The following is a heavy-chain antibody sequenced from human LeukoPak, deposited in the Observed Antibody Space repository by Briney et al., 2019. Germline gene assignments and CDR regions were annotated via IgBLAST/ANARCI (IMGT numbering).Heavy chain of an antibody. CDR2: TYCSGST. CDR3: ARPYYYDSRIDP. Sequence: SQTLSLTCTVSGGSISSGDYYWSWIRQPPGKGLEWIGYTYCSGSTYYNPSLKSRVTISVDTSKNQLSLKLSSVTAADTAVYHCARPYYYDSRIDPWGQGTLVTVSS. D-gene: IGHD3-22*01. V-gene: IGHV4-30-4*01. J-gene: IGHJ5*02. CDR1: GGSISSGDYY.